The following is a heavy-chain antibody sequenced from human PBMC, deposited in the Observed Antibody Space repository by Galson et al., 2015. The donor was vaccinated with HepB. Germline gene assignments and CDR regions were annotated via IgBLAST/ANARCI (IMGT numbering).Heavy chain of an antibody. CDR1: GFTFSSYA. CDR2: ISNRGDST. CDR3: ARGAHGYDFWSGYSGGY. V-gene: IGHV3-23*01. J-gene: IGHJ4*02. D-gene: IGHD3-3*01. Sequence: SLRLSCAASGFTFSSYAMHWVRQAPGKGLEWVSCISNRGDSTYYADYVKGRFPITRDNSKNTLYLQMNSLRAEDTAVYYCARGAHGYDFWSGYSGGYWGQGTLVTVSS.